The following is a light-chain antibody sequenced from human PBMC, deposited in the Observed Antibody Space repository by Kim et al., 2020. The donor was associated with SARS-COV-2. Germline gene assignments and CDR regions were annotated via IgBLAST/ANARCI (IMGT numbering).Light chain of an antibody. CDR2: TTT. CDR1: RYTLGHNG. J-gene: IGLJ3*02. CDR3: SAWDSSINAWV. Sequence: STLSCSSKRYTLGHNGAAWLQQHLGHPPRLLSYTTTDRPSGISERFSASRSGDTASLTITGLQPEDEADYYCSAWDSSINAWVFGGGTQLTVL. V-gene: IGLV10-54*04.